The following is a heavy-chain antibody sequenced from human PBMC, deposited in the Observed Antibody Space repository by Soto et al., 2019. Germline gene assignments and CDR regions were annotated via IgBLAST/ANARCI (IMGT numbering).Heavy chain of an antibody. V-gene: IGHV4-59*02. D-gene: IGHD3-22*01. Sequence: QMQLQASGPGLVKPSETLSLTCNVSGASVSHGYWSWIRQPPGKGLEWIGFMYFGGSFNYNPSLTSRATISVETSKNQCSMKLTSVTASDTAVYYCARSYYDSTGFAGDPWGQGTLVTVSS. CDR2: MYFGGSF. J-gene: IGHJ5*02. CDR3: ARSYYDSTGFAGDP. CDR1: GASVSHGY.